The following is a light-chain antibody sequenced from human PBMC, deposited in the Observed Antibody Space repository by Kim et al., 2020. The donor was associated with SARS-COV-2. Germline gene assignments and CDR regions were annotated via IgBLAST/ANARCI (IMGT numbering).Light chain of an antibody. Sequence: QSALTQPPSASGSPGQSVTISCTGTSSDVGAYNYVSWYQQHPGKAPKVMIYEVDKRPSGVPDRFSGSKSGNTASLTVSGLQAEAEADYYCSSYVGSDRVVFGGGTQLTVL. CDR3: SSYVGSDRVV. J-gene: IGLJ3*02. CDR2: EVD. CDR1: SSDVGAYNY. V-gene: IGLV2-8*01.